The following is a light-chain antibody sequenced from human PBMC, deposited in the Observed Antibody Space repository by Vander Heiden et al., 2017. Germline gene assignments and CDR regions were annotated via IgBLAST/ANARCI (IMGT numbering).Light chain of an antibody. Sequence: SVLTRPPAVSGAPGQRITSPCTGRSSNIGSGYGVDCYQQLPETATKLLIYGNTNRPSGVPDRCSGSKSGTSASLAITGLQAEDEADYYCQSYDSSLSVVFGGGTKLTVL. J-gene: IGLJ2*01. CDR2: GNT. CDR1: SSNIGSGYG. V-gene: IGLV1-40*01. CDR3: QSYDSSLSVV.